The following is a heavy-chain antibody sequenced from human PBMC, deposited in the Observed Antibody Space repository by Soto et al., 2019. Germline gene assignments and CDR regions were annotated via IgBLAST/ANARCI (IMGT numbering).Heavy chain of an antibody. V-gene: IGHV1-69*02. CDR2: LIPILGIA. J-gene: IGHJ4*02. CDR3: ARTPAQDQLPLSHFDY. Sequence: QVQLVQSGAAVKKPGSSVKVSCKASGGTFSSYTISWVRQAPGQGLEWMGRLIPILGIANYAQKFQGRVTITADKSTSTAYMELSSLRSEDTAVYYCARTPAQDQLPLSHFDYWGQGTLVTVSS. D-gene: IGHD2-2*01. CDR1: GGTFSSYT.